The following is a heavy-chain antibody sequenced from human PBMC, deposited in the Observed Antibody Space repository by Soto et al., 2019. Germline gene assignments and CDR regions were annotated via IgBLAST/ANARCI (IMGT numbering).Heavy chain of an antibody. CDR1: GYSFTSYW. V-gene: IGHV5-51*01. J-gene: IGHJ6*02. D-gene: IGHD2-2*01. CDR2: IYPGDSDT. CDR3: ARHLGYCSSTSCSRGVVAGYHYGMDV. Sequence: PGESLKISCKGSGYSFTSYWIGWVRQMPGKGLEWMGIIYPGDSDTRYSPSFQGQVTISADKSISTAYLQWSSLKASDTAMYYCARHLGYCSSTSCSRGVVAGYHYGMDVWGQGTTVTVS.